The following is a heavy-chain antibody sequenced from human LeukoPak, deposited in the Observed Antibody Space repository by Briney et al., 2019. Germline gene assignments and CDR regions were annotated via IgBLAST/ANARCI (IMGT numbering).Heavy chain of an antibody. J-gene: IGHJ4*02. CDR1: GFTFDDYG. CDR3: ARGSANPSPNYDFWSGGFYYFDY. D-gene: IGHD3-3*01. CDR2: INWNGGST. V-gene: IGHV3-20*04. Sequence: PGGSLRLSCAASGFTFDDYGMSWVRQAPGKGLEWVSGINWNGGSTGYADSVKGRFTISRDNAKNSLYLQMNSLRAEDTALYYCARGSANPSPNYDFWSGGFYYFDYWGQGTLVTVSS.